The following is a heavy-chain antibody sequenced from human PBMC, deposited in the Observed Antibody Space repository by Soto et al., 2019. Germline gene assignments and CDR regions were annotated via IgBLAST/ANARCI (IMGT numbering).Heavy chain of an antibody. Sequence: QVPLVQSGAEVKKPGSSVKVSCKASGGTFSSYPISWVRQAPGQGLEWMGRIIPILGIANYAQKFQGRVTITADKSTSTAYMELSSLGSEDTVVYYCARVLTYYYGSGSTDVAFDIWGQGTMVTVSS. J-gene: IGHJ3*02. CDR1: GGTFSSYP. CDR3: ARVLTYYYGSGSTDVAFDI. CDR2: IIPILGIA. D-gene: IGHD3-10*01. V-gene: IGHV1-69*02.